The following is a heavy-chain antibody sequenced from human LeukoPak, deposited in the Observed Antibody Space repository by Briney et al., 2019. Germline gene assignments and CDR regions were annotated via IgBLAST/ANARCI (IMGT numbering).Heavy chain of an antibody. CDR3: ARDTDSGIQLWYRNFDY. V-gene: IGHV3-30-3*01. D-gene: IGHD5-18*01. Sequence: LRLSCAASGFTLSSYAMHSVRQAPGKRLQWVALISYDGSNKYYADSVKGRFTISRDNSKNTLYLQMNSLRAEDTAVYYCARDTDSGIQLWYRNFDYWGQGTLVTVSS. CDR1: GFTLSSYA. J-gene: IGHJ4*02. CDR2: ISYDGSNK.